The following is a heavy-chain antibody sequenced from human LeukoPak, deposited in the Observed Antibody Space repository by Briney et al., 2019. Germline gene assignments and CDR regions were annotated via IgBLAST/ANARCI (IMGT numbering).Heavy chain of an antibody. CDR3: AKGLRDGYNQYFDY. V-gene: IGHV3-23*01. J-gene: IGHJ4*02. D-gene: IGHD5-24*01. Sequence: GGSLRLSCAASGFTFSSYAMTWVRQAPGKGLEWVSAISGSGGGTYYVDSVKGRFTISRDNSKNTLYLQMNGLRAEDTAEYFCAKGLRDGYNQYFDYWGQGTLVTVSS. CDR2: ISGSGGGT. CDR1: GFTFSSYA.